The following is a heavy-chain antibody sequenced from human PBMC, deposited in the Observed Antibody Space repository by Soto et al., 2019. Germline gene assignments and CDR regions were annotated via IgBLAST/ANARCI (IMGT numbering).Heavy chain of an antibody. CDR2: IFHSGTT. D-gene: IGHD6-6*01. CDR1: GASISSSY. V-gene: IGHV4-59*01. CDR3: ARGGNRHSSTSSGVGGFDY. Sequence: SETLSLTCTVSGASISSSYWSWIRQPPGKGLEWIGYIFHSGTTNYNPSLKSRVTISVDTSKNQFSLNLSSLTTADTAVYFCARGGNRHSSTSSGVGGFDYWGQVTPVTVYS. J-gene: IGHJ4*02.